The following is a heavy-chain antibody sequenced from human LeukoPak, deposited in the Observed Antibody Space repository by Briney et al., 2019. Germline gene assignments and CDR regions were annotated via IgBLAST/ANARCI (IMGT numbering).Heavy chain of an antibody. CDR1: GGSISSGAYY. CDR2: IYYSGSI. J-gene: IGHJ4*02. V-gene: IGHV4-31*03. Sequence: SETLSLTCTVSGGSISSGAYYWSWIRQHPGKGLEWIGYIYYSGSIYYNPSLKSRVTISVDTSKNQFSLKLSSVTAADTAVYYCARSGVEYYDSSDFYYVNNWHYFDYWGQGTLVTVSS. CDR3: ARSGVEYYDSSDFYYVNNWHYFDY. D-gene: IGHD3-22*01.